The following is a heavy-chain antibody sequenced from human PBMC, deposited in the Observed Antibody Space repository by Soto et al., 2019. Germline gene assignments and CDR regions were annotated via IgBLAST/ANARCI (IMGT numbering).Heavy chain of an antibody. Sequence: ETLSLTCSVSGDSVTSGRYYWNWIRQPPGKGLEWIGYLNYGGRTNYDPSLKSRVTISVDTSRNQFSLKVTSVSAADTAVYYCARWDFYYGMDAWGQGTTVTVSS. CDR3: ARWDFYYGMDA. V-gene: IGHV4-61*01. CDR2: LNYGGRT. J-gene: IGHJ6*02. CDR1: GDSVTSGRYY.